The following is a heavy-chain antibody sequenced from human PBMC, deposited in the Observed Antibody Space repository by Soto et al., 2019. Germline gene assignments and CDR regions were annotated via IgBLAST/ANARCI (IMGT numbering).Heavy chain of an antibody. Sequence: RRLSCGAPVLTFSSYSINWFRQAPGKGLEWVSSISSSSSSIYYADSVKGRFTISRDDAKSSLYLQMNSLRAEDTAVYYCARDYSSGYYWDDYWGQGTLVTVYS. J-gene: IGHJ4*02. CDR2: ISSSSSSI. D-gene: IGHD3-22*01. CDR3: ARDYSSGYYWDDY. V-gene: IGHV3-21*01. CDR1: VLTFSSYS.